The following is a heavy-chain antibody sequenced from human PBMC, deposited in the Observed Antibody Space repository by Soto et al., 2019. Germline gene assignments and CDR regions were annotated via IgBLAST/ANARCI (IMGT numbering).Heavy chain of an antibody. D-gene: IGHD3-22*01. CDR2: IYPDDSDT. V-gene: IGHV5-51*01. CDR3: AIPYSYDSTGHHDAFDM. CDR1: GYRFTNYW. Sequence: GESLKISCKGSGYRFTNYWIAWVRQMPGKGLEWMGMIYPDDSDTRYSPSFQGQVTISADRSISTAYLQWSSLKASDTAMYYCAIPYSYDSTGHHDAFDMWGQGTLVTV. J-gene: IGHJ3*02.